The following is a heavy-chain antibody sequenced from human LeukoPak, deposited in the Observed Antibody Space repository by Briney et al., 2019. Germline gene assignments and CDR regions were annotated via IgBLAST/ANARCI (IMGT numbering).Heavy chain of an antibody. CDR3: AKDQGYYDSSGPPT. J-gene: IGHJ5*02. CDR2: ISGSGGST. D-gene: IGHD3-22*01. Sequence: GGSLRLSCAASGLTFSSYAMSWVRQAPGKGLEWVSAISGSGGSTYYADSVKGRFTISRDNSKNTLYLQMNSLRAEDTAVYYCAKDQGYYDSSGPPTWGQGTLVTVSS. CDR1: GLTFSSYA. V-gene: IGHV3-23*01.